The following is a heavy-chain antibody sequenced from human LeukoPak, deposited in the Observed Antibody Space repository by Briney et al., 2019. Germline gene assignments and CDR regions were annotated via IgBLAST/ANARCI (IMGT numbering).Heavy chain of an antibody. CDR3: ARAYKDRSLAGKKEFLQH. Sequence: GRSLRLSCAASGFTFDNYAMNWVRQVPGKGLEWISLISWNSGTIGYADSVKGRFTISRDNANNFLYLQMNSLRAEDTALYYCARAYKDRSLAGKKEFLQHWGQGTLVTVSS. J-gene: IGHJ1*01. V-gene: IGHV3-9*01. D-gene: IGHD6-19*01. CDR1: GFTFDNYA. CDR2: ISWNSGTI.